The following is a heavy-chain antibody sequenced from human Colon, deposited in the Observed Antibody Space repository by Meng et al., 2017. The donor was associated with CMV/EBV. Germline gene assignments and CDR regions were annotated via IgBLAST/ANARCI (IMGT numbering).Heavy chain of an antibody. Sequence: SCAASGLTFSRYWMHWVRRAPGKGLVWVSRTNSDGSSTVYADSVKGRFTISRDNAKNALYLQMNSLRAEDTAVYYCARYEYADYVLDHWGQGTLVTVSS. CDR3: ARYEYADYVLDH. V-gene: IGHV3-74*01. D-gene: IGHD4-17*01. CDR1: GLTFSRYW. J-gene: IGHJ5*02. CDR2: TNSDGSST.